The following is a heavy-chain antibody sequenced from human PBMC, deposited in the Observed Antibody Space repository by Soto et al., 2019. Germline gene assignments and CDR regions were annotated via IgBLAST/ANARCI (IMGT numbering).Heavy chain of an antibody. CDR1: GGSISSYY. CDR3: ARDGGLNYYDSSGIPTYFDY. CDR2: IYYSGST. D-gene: IGHD3-22*01. Sequence: PSETLSLTCTVSGGSISSYYWSWIRQPPGKGLEWIGYIYYSGSTNYNPSLKSRVTISVDTSKNQFSLKLSSVTAADTAVYYCARDGGLNYYDSSGIPTYFDYWGQGTLVTVSS. V-gene: IGHV4-59*01. J-gene: IGHJ4*02.